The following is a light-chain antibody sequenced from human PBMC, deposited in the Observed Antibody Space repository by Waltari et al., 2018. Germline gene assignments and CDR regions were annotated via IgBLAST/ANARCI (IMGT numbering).Light chain of an antibody. J-gene: IGKJ1*01. CDR3: QQYNGYTWT. Sequence: DIQITQSPSTLSAAVGDRVSITCRASQSLSSWLAWYQQKPGKAPKLLIYKASSLESGVPSRFSGSGSGTEFTLTISSLQPDDFATYYCQQYNGYTWTFGQGTKVESK. CDR1: QSLSSW. V-gene: IGKV1-5*03. CDR2: KAS.